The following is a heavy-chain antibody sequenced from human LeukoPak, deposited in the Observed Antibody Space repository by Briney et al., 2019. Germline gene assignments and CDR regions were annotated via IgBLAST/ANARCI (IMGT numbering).Heavy chain of an antibody. CDR3: AKRREAVAGTNYYYYGMDV. Sequence: GGSLRLSCAASGFTFSSYAMSWVRQAPGEGLEWVSAISGSGGSTYYADSVKGRFTISRDNSKNTLYLQMNSLRAEDTAVYYCAKRREAVAGTNYYYYGMDVWGQGTTVTVSS. CDR2: ISGSGGST. CDR1: GFTFSSYA. V-gene: IGHV3-23*01. D-gene: IGHD6-19*01. J-gene: IGHJ6*02.